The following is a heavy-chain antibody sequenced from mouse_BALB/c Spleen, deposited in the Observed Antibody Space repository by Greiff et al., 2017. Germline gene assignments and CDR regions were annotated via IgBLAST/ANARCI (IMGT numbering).Heavy chain of an antibody. Sequence: VKLQQPGAELVKPGASVKMSCKASGYTFTSYWMHWVKQRPGQGLEWIGVIDPSDSYTSYNQKFKGKATLTVDTSSSTAYMQLSSLTSEDSAVYYCTRREDGNYDYYAMDYWGQGTSVTVSS. V-gene: IGHV1S127*01. J-gene: IGHJ4*01. CDR1: GYTFTSYW. D-gene: IGHD2-1*01. CDR2: IDPSDSYT. CDR3: TRREDGNYDYYAMDY.